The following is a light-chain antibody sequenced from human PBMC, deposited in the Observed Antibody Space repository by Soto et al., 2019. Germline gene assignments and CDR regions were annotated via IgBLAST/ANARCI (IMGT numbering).Light chain of an antibody. J-gene: IGLJ1*01. CDR1: TSDVGSYNL. Sequence: QSVLTQPASVSGSPGQSITISCTGTTSDVGSYNLVSWYQQHPGKAPKLVIYEGSQRPSGVSSRFSGSKSGNTASLTISGLQAEDEADYYCCSFATNRNVFGTGTKLTVL. CDR2: EGS. V-gene: IGLV2-23*01. CDR3: CSFATNRNV.